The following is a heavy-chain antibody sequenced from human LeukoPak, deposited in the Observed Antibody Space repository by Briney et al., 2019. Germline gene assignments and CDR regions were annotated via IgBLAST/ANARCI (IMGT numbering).Heavy chain of an antibody. D-gene: IGHD3-9*01. CDR2: ISSSSSYT. J-gene: IGHJ6*02. CDR3: ARDFPTARLVIKRFMDV. V-gene: IGHV3-11*05. CDR1: GFTFSDYY. Sequence: GGSLRLSCAASGFTFSDYYMSWIRQAPGKGLEWVSYISSSSSYTNYADSVKGRFTISRDNAKNSLYLQMNSQRAEDTAVYYCARDFPTARLVIKRFMDVWGQGTTVTVSS.